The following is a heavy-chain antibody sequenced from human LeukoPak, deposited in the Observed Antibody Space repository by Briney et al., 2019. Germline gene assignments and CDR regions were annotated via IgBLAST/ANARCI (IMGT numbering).Heavy chain of an antibody. V-gene: IGHV1-24*01. D-gene: IGHD1-26*01. CDR2: FDPEDGET. J-gene: IGHJ4*02. CDR1: GYTLTELS. Sequence: GASVKVSCKVPGYTLTELSMHWVRQAPGKGLEWMGGFDPEDGETIYAQKFQGRVTMTEDTSTDTAYMELSSLRSEDTAVYYCATVGPHNEWELTDWGQGTLVTVSS. CDR3: ATVGPHNEWELTD.